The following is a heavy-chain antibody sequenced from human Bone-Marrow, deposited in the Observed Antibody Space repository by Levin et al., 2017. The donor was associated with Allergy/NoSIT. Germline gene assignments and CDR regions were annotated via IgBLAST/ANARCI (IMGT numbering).Heavy chain of an antibody. CDR3: AREGDTGSWFRARLDV. J-gene: IGHJ6*02. CDR1: GDSMSSYH. V-gene: IGHV4-59*01. D-gene: IGHD6-13*01. CDR2: TYNSGSP. Sequence: PSETLSLTCTVSGDSMSSYHWSWIRQPPGKGLEGIGYTYNSGSPENNPSLKSRVTMSLDTSKNQFSLKLSSVTAADTAVYYCAREGDTGSWFRARLDVWGQGATVTVSS.